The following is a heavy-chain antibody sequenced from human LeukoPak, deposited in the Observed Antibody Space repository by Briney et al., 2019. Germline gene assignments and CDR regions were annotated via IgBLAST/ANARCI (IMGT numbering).Heavy chain of an antibody. CDR3: ARGRGDTLTGYSH. CDR2: INHSGST. CDR1: GGSFSGYY. V-gene: IGHV4-34*01. D-gene: IGHD3-9*01. J-gene: IGHJ4*02. Sequence: SETLSLTCAVYGGSFSGYYWSWIRQPPGKGLEWIGEINHSGSTNYNPSLKSRVTISVDTSKNQFSLKLSSVTAADTAVYYCARGRGDTLTGYSHWGQGTLVTVSS.